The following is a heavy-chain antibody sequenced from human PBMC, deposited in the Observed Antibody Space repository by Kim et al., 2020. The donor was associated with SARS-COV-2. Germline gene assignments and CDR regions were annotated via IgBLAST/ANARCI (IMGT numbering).Heavy chain of an antibody. J-gene: IGHJ4*02. CDR1: GGSISSYY. D-gene: IGHD3-10*01. CDR3: ARVRGPKVGVFDY. V-gene: IGHV4-59*13. Sequence: SETLSLTCTVSGGSISSYYWSWIRQPPGKGLEWIGYIYYSGSTNYNPSLKSRVTISVDTSKNQFSLKLSSVTAADTAVYYCARVRGPKVGVFDYWGQGTLVTVSS. CDR2: IYYSGST.